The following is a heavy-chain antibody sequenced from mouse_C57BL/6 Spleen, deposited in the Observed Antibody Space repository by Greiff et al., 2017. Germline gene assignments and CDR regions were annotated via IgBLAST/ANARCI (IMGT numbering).Heavy chain of an antibody. J-gene: IGHJ1*03. CDR1: GFTFSSYA. D-gene: IGHD2-4*01. Sequence: EVKLMESGEGLVKPGGSLKLSCAASGFTFSSYAMSWVRQTPEKRLEWVAYISSGGDYIYYADTVKGRFTISRDNARNTLYLQMSSLKSEDTAMYDCTRDPYDSYWYFDVWGTGTTVTVSS. V-gene: IGHV5-9-1*02. CDR2: ISSGGDYI. CDR3: TRDPYDSYWYFDV.